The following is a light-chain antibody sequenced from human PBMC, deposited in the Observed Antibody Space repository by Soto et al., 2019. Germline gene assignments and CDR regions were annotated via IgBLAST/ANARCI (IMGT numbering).Light chain of an antibody. V-gene: IGLV1-51*02. Sequence: QAVVTQPPSVSAAPGQTVIISCSGSSSNIGNNYVSWYQQLLGTAPKLLIYENNKRPSGIPDRFSGSKSGTSATLGITGLQTGDEADYHCGTWDSSLSAVVFGGGTKLTVL. CDR3: GTWDSSLSAVV. CDR1: SSNIGNNY. CDR2: ENN. J-gene: IGLJ3*02.